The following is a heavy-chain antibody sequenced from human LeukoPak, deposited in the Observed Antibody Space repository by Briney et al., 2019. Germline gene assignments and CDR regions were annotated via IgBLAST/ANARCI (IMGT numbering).Heavy chain of an antibody. D-gene: IGHD6-13*01. CDR3: ARDRGNYFDY. V-gene: IGHV4-59*01. CDR1: GGSISSYY. CDR2: ISYSGTT. J-gene: IGHJ4*02. Sequence: PSETLSLTCTVSGGSISSYYWSWIRQPPGRGLEWIGYISYSGTTNYNPSLKSRVAISVAPSKNQFSLKLRSVTAPDTAVYYCARDRGNYFDYWGQGTLVTVSS.